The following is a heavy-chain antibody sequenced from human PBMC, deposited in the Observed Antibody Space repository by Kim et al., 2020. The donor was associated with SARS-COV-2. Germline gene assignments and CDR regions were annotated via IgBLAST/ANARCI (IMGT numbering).Heavy chain of an antibody. Sequence: SVKVSCKASGGTFSSYAISWVRQAPGQGLEWMGGIIPIFGTANYAQKFQGRVTITADESTSTAYMELSSLRSEDTAVYYCARSEGIAAAGSFDYWGQGTLVTVSS. D-gene: IGHD6-13*01. V-gene: IGHV1-69*13. CDR2: IIPIFGTA. CDR1: GGTFSSYA. J-gene: IGHJ4*02. CDR3: ARSEGIAAAGSFDY.